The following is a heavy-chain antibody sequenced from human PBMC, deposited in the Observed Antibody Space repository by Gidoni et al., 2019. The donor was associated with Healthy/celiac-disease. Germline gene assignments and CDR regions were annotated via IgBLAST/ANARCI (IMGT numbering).Heavy chain of an antibody. D-gene: IGHD3-3*01. J-gene: IGHJ4*02. CDR2: IWYDGSNK. CDR1: GFTFSSYG. CDR3: TRDPNDFWSPTRYFDY. V-gene: IGHV3-33*01. Sequence: QVQVVDSGGGVVQQGRSLRLCWTASGFTFSSYGMHWVRQAPGKGLEWVAVIWYDGSNKYYADSVKGRFTISRDNSKNTLYLQMNSLRAEDTAVYYCTRDPNDFWSPTRYFDYWGQGTLVTVSS.